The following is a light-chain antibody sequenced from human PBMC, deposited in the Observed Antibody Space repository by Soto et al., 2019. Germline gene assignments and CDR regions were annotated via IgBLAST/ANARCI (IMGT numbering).Light chain of an antibody. CDR2: EVS. CDR3: DSYASKSTGV. V-gene: IGLV2-14*01. J-gene: IGLJ1*01. CDR1: SSDVGGYNY. Sequence: QSVLTQPASVSGSPGQSITISCTGTSSDVGGYNYVSWYQQHPGKAPKLIIYEVSNRPSGVSNRFSGSKSGNTASLTISGLQDEYEADYYCDSYASKSTGVFGTGTKVTVL.